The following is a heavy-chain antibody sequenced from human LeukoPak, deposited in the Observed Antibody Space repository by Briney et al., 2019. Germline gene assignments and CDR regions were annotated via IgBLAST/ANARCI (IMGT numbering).Heavy chain of an antibody. CDR2: ISSSGSTI. J-gene: IGHJ3*02. CDR1: GFTFSDYY. CDR3: ARVVDGSGSYDNHDSFDI. Sequence: GGSLRLSCAASGFTFSDYYMSWIRQAPGKGLEWVSYISSSGSTIFYADSVKGRFTISRDNAKSSLHLQMNSLRAEDTAVYYCARVVDGSGSYDNHDSFDIWGQGTMVTVSS. V-gene: IGHV3-11*01. D-gene: IGHD3-10*01.